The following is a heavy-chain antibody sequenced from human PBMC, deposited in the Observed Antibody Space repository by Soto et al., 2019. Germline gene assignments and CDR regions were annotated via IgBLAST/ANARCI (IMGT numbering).Heavy chain of an antibody. D-gene: IGHD3-22*01. J-gene: IGHJ4*02. CDR1: GGSISSYY. Sequence: SETLSLTCTVSGGSISSYYWSWIRQPPGKGLEWIGYIYYSGSTNYNPSLKSRVTISVDTSKNQFSLKLSSVTAADTAVYYCARDHAGPYYDSSGYYLDYFDYWGQGTLVTVSS. V-gene: IGHV4-59*01. CDR2: IYYSGST. CDR3: ARDHAGPYYDSSGYYLDYFDY.